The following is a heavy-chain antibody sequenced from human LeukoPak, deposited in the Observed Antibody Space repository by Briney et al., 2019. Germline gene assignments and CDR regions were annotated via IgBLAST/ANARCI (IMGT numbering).Heavy chain of an antibody. V-gene: IGHV1-8*01. CDR1: GFTFTSHD. J-gene: IGHJ5*02. CDR3: ASELFGVVTFDP. D-gene: IGHD3-3*01. Sequence: VKVSCKASGFTFTSHDYNWVRQATGQGLEWMGWMNPNSGNTGYAQKFQGRVTITADESTSTAYMELSSLRSEDTAVYYCASELFGVVTFDPWGQGTLVTVSS. CDR2: MNPNSGNT.